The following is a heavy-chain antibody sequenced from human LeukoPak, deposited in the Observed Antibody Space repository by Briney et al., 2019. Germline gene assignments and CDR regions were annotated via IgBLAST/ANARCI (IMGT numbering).Heavy chain of an antibody. V-gene: IGHV3-30*03. CDR1: GFTFSTYG. CDR3: ARGHSGGV. CDR2: ISYDGSNK. J-gene: IGHJ4*02. D-gene: IGHD4-23*01. Sequence: GRSLRLSCAASGFTFSTYGMHWVRQAPGKGLEWVAVISYDGSNKYYADSVKGRFTISRDNSDNTLYLQMNSLTAEDTAVYYCARGHSGGVWGQGTLVTVPS.